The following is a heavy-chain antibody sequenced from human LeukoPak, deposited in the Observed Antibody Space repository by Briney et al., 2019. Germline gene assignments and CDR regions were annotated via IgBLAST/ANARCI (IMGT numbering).Heavy chain of an antibody. V-gene: IGHV4-59*01. CDR3: ARGGSYGYV. D-gene: IGHD5-18*01. J-gene: IGHJ4*02. Sequence: SETLSLTCTVSGGSISSYYWNWIRQPPGKGLEWIGYIYYIGSTNYNPSLKSRVTISVDTYKNQFSLKLSSVNAADTAVYYCARGGSYGYVWGRGTLVTVSS. CDR1: GGSISSYY. CDR2: IYYIGST.